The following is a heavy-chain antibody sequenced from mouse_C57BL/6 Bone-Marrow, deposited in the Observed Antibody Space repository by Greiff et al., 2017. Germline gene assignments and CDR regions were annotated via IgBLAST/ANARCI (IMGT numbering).Heavy chain of an antibody. CDR3: ASSPLLLRYPFAD. Sequence: VQVVESGPGLVAPSQSLSITCTVSGFSLTSYGVDWVRQSPGKGLEWLGVIWGVGSTNYNSALKSRLSISKDNSKSQVFLKMNSLQTDDTAMYYCASSPLLLRYPFADWGQGALVTVSA. CDR1: GFSLTSYG. J-gene: IGHJ3*01. CDR2: IWGVGST. D-gene: IGHD1-1*01. V-gene: IGHV2-6*01.